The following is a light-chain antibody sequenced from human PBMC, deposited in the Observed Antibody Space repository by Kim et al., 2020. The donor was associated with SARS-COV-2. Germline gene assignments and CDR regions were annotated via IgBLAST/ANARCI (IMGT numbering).Light chain of an antibody. CDR1: SSDVGAYNL. J-gene: IGLJ3*02. V-gene: IGLV2-14*03. CDR2: DVS. CDR3: TSYTRSDTWV. Sequence: GQSVTISCTGTSSDVGAYNLVSWYQQHPGNAPKFMIHDVSQRPSGVSNRFSGSKSGNTASLTISGLQAEDEADYYCTSYTRSDTWVFGGGTQLTVL.